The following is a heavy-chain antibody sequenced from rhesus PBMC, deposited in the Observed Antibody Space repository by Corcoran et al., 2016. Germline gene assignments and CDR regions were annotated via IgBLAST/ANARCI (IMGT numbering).Heavy chain of an antibody. CDR1: GGSISSSY. J-gene: IGHJ4*01. CDR2: IYGSGSST. V-gene: IGHV4-169*02. CDR3: ARDRGYCSSTYCSSGYFDY. Sequence: QLQLQESGPGLVKPSETLSVTCAVSGGSISSSYWSWIRQAPGKGLEWIGYIYGSGSSTNYNPPLKSRFTLSVDTSNNQLSLKLSSVTTADTAVYYCARDRGYCSSTYCSSGYFDYWGQGVLVTVSS. D-gene: IGHD2-15*01.